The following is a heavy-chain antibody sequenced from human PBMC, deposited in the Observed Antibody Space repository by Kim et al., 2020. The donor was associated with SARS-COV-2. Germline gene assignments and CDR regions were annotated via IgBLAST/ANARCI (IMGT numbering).Heavy chain of an antibody. Sequence: SETLSLTCTVSGGSISSSSYYWGWIRQPPGKGLEWIGSIYYSGSTYYNPSLKSRVTISVDTSKNQFSLKLSSVTAADTAVYYCARHASRYNWNYPPDYWGQGTMVTVSS. D-gene: IGHD1-7*01. CDR1: GGSISSSSYY. CDR3: ARHASRYNWNYPPDY. J-gene: IGHJ4*02. V-gene: IGHV4-39*01. CDR2: IYYSGST.